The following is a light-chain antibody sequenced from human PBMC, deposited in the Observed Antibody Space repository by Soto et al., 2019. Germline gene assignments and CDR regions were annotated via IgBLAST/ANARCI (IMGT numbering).Light chain of an antibody. J-gene: IGLJ2*01. V-gene: IGLV2-23*02. CDR2: EVS. CDR1: SSDVGTYNL. CDR3: CSYAGSSTLV. Sequence: QSALTQPASVSGSPGQSITISCTGTSSDVGTYNLVSWYQRHPGKAPKLMIYEVSKRPSGVYNRFSGSKSGNTASLTISGLQAEDEADYYCCSYAGSSTLVFGGGTKLTVL.